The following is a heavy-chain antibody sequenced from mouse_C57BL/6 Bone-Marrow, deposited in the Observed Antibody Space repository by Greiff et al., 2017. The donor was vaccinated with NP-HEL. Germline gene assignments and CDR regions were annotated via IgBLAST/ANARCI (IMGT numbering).Heavy chain of an antibody. D-gene: IGHD3-3*01. CDR2: IHPNSGST. CDR3: AKGLWYFDV. V-gene: IGHV1-64*01. CDR1: GYTFTSYW. Sequence: QVQLQQPGAELVKPGASVKLSCTASGYTFTSYWMPWVQQRPGQGLEWIGMIHPNSGSTNYNEKFKSKATLTVDKASSTAYMQLSSLTSEDSAVYYCAKGLWYFDVWGTGTTVTVAS. J-gene: IGHJ1*03.